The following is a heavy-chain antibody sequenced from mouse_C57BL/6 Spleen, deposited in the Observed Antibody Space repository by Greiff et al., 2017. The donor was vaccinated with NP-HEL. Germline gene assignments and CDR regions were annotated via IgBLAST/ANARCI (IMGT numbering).Heavy chain of an antibody. CDR1: GFTFSDYY. CDR3: ARQGYGSSYWYFDV. J-gene: IGHJ1*03. V-gene: IGHV5-12*01. D-gene: IGHD1-1*01. Sequence: EVQRVESGGGLVQPGGSLKLSCAASGFTFSDYYMYWVRQTPEKRLEWVAYISNGGGSTYYPDTVKGRFTISRDNAKNTLYLQMSRLKSEDTAMYYCARQGYGSSYWYFDVWGTGTTVTVSS. CDR2: ISNGGGST.